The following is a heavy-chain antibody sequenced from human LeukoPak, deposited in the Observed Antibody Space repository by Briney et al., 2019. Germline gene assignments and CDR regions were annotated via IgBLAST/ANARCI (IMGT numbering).Heavy chain of an antibody. V-gene: IGHV4-59*08. J-gene: IGHJ4*02. CDR2: IYYSGST. CDR1: GGSISSYY. Sequence: SETLSLTCTVSGGSISSYYWSWIRQPPGEGLEWIGYIYYSGSTNYNPSLKSRVTISVDTSKNQFSLKLSSVTAADTAVYYCARSSGGLDYWGQGTLVTVSS. D-gene: IGHD3-3*01. CDR3: ARSSGGLDY.